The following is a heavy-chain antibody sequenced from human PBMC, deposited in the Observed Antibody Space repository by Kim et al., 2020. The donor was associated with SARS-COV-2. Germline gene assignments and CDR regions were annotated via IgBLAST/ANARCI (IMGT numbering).Heavy chain of an antibody. J-gene: IGHJ6*02. Sequence: APVKGRFTISRDDSKNTLYLQMNSLKTEDTAVYYCTTGYSGYGVGYGMDVWGQGTTVTVSS. D-gene: IGHD5-12*01. V-gene: IGHV3-15*01. CDR3: TTGYSGYGVGYGMDV.